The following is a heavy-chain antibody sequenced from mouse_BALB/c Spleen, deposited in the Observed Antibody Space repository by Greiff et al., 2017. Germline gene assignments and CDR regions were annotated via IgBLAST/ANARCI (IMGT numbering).Heavy chain of an antibody. J-gene: IGHJ1*01. CDR1: GFTFSSYT. D-gene: IGHD1-1*01. CDR3: TREYYYGSSFYWYFDV. V-gene: IGHV5-6-4*01. CDR2: ISSGGSYT. Sequence: EVMLVESGGGLVKPGGSLKLSCAASGFTFSSYTMSWVRQTPEKRLEWVATISSGGSYTYYPDSVKGRFTISRDNAKNTLYLQMSSLKSEDTAMYYCTREYYYGSSFYWYFDVWGAGTTVTVSS.